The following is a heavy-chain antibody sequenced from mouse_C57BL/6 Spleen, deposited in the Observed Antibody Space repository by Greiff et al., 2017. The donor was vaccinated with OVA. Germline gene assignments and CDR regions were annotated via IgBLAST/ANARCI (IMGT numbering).Heavy chain of an antibody. Sequence: EVQLQQSGPELVKPGASVKISCKASGYTLTDYYMNWVKQSPGKSLEWIGDINPNNGGTSYNQKFKGKATLTVDKSSSTAYMELRSLTSADSAVYYCARDSSGYSDYWGQGTTLTVSS. CDR3: ARDSSGYSDY. J-gene: IGHJ2*01. CDR2: INPNNGGT. V-gene: IGHV1-26*01. D-gene: IGHD3-2*02. CDR1: GYTLTDYY.